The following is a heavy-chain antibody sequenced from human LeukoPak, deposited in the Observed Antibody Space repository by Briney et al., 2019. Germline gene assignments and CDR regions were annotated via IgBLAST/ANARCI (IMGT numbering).Heavy chain of an antibody. Sequence: GGSLRLSCAASGFTVSSNYMSWVRQAPGKGLEWVSVIYSGGSTYYADSVKGRFTISRDNSKNTLYLQMNSLRAEDTAVYYCARDGGYDYVWGSYRPAPPRGFDYWGQGTLVTVSS. V-gene: IGHV3-66*01. CDR2: IYSGGST. CDR1: GFTVSSNY. J-gene: IGHJ4*02. CDR3: ARDGGYDYVWGSYRPAPPRGFDY. D-gene: IGHD3-16*02.